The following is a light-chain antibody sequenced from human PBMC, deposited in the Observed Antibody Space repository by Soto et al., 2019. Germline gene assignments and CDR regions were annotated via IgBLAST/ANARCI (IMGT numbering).Light chain of an antibody. J-gene: IGKJ5*01. V-gene: IGKV3-20*01. CDR2: GAS. CDR1: QSVSSSY. Sequence: EIVLTQSPGTLSLSPGERATLSCRASQSVSSSYLAWYQQKPGQAPRLLIYGASSRATGIPDRFSGSGSGTDFTLTISRLEPEDFAVYYCQQYGSLPPITFGQGTRREIK. CDR3: QQYGSLPPIT.